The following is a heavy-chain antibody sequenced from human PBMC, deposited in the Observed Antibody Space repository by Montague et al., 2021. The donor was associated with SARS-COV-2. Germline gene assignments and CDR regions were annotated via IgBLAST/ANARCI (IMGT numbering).Heavy chain of an antibody. CDR2: MYYTGHT. CDR3: ARSRANVPSRPGFDY. V-gene: IGHV4-61*01. Sequence: SETLSLTCTVSGASVASGNFYWCWIRQPPGKGLEWIGYMYYTGHTNYNPSLESRVTMPVDPSKNQFSLTLTSVTAADTAVYYCARSRANVPSRPGFDYWGQGALVTVSS. D-gene: IGHD6-6*01. J-gene: IGHJ4*02. CDR1: GASVASGNFY.